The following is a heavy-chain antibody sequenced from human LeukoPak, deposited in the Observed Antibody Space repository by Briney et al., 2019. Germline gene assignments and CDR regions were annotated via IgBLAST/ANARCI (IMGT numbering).Heavy chain of an antibody. Sequence: SETLSLTCTVSGGSISSYYWSWIRQPPGKGLKWIGYIYYSGSTNYNPSLKSRVTISVDTSKNQFSLKLSSVTAADTAVYYCARQAYGGNSDYGMDVWGQGTTVTVSS. CDR3: ARQAYGGNSDYGMDV. J-gene: IGHJ6*02. D-gene: IGHD4-23*01. CDR2: IYYSGST. CDR1: GGSISSYY. V-gene: IGHV4-59*08.